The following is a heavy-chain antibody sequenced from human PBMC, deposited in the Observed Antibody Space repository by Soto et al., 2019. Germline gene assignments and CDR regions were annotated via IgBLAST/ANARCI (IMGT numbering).Heavy chain of an antibody. Sequence: SETLSLTCTVSGDSITSNSYFWAWIRQPPGKGLEWIGSIYYSGTTYYNPSLKSRVTISVDRSKNQFSLKLSSVTAADTAVYYCARLEWGIYDSSGYRYNWFDPWGQGTLVTVSS. V-gene: IGHV4-39*01. CDR2: IYYSGTT. CDR3: ARLEWGIYDSSGYRYNWFDP. J-gene: IGHJ5*02. CDR1: GDSITSNSYF. D-gene: IGHD3-22*01.